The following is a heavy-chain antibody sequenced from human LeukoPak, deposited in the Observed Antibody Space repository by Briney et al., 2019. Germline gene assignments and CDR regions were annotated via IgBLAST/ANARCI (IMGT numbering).Heavy chain of an antibody. CDR3: ARRDYYYYYMDV. CDR2: IYSGGST. V-gene: IGHV3-53*01. CDR1: GFTVSSNY. J-gene: IGHJ6*03. Sequence: GSLRLSCAASGFTVSSNYMSWVRQAPGKGLEWVSVIYSGGSTYYADSVKGRFTISRDNSKNTLYLQMNSLRAEDTAVYYCARRDYYYYYMDVWGKGTTVTVSS.